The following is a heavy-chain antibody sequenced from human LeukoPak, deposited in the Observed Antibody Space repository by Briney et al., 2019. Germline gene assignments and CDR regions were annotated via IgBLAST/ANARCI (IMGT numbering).Heavy chain of an antibody. CDR2: ISYDGSNK. V-gene: IGHV3-30-3*01. D-gene: IGHD3-3*01. Sequence: PGRSLRLSCAASGFTFSSYAMHWVRQAPGKGLEWVAVISYDGSNKYSADSVKGRFTISRDNAKNTLYLQMNSLRAEDTAVYYCAGRFLEHPWGQGTLVTVSS. CDR1: GFTFSSYA. J-gene: IGHJ5*02. CDR3: AGRFLEHP.